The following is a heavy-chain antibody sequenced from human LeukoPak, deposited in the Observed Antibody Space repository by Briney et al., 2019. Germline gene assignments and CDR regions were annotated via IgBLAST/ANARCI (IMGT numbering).Heavy chain of an antibody. CDR3: TRAPVSQWLVGDFDY. V-gene: IGHV3-49*03. J-gene: IGHJ4*02. D-gene: IGHD6-19*01. CDR1: GFTFGDYA. Sequence: GGSLRLSCTASGFTFGDYAMSWFRQAPGKGLEWVGFIRSKAYGGTTEYAASVKGRFTISRDDSKSIAYLQMNSLKTEDTAVYYCTRAPVSQWLVGDFDYWGQGTLVTVSS. CDR2: IRSKAYGGTT.